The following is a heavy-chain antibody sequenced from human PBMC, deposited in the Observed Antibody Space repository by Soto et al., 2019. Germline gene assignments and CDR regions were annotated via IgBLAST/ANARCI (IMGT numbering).Heavy chain of an antibody. Sequence: SETLSLTCTVSGGSISSGGYYWSWIRQHPGKGLEWIGYIYYSGSTYYNPSLKSRVTISVDTSKNQFSLKLSSVTAADTAVYYCARERNYDFWSGPPLGMDVWGQGTTVTVSS. V-gene: IGHV4-31*03. D-gene: IGHD3-3*01. CDR2: IYYSGST. CDR1: GGSISSGGYY. CDR3: ARERNYDFWSGPPLGMDV. J-gene: IGHJ6*02.